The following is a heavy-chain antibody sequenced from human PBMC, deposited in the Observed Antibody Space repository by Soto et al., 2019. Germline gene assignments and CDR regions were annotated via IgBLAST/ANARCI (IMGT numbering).Heavy chain of an antibody. Sequence: QITLKESGPTLVKPTQTLTLTCTFSGFSLSTSGVGVGWIRQPPGKALEWLALIYWDDDKRYSPSLKSRLTITKDTSKNQWILTMTHMDPVDTATYYCAHRIEPRGDYYYYGMDVWGQGTTFTVSS. D-gene: IGHD2-15*01. CDR2: IYWDDDK. CDR1: GFSLSTSGVG. CDR3: AHRIEPRGDYYYYGMDV. J-gene: IGHJ6*02. V-gene: IGHV2-5*02.